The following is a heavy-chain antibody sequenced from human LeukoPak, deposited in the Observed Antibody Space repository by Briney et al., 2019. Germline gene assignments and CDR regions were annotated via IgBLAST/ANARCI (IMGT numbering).Heavy chain of an antibody. CDR2: INPNSGGT. J-gene: IGHJ5*02. Sequence: GAPVKVSCKASGYTFTGYYMHWVRQAPGQGLEWMGWINPNSGGTNYAQKFQGRVTITRDTSISTAYMELSRLRSDDTAVYYCARDLDLLVDNNWFDPWGQGTLVTVSS. D-gene: IGHD1-26*01. CDR3: ARDLDLLVDNNWFDP. V-gene: IGHV1-2*02. CDR1: GYTFTGYY.